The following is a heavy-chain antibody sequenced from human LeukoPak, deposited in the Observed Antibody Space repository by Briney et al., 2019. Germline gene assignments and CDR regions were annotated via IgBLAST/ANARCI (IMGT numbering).Heavy chain of an antibody. V-gene: IGHV3-7*04. CDR2: IKFDESEK. D-gene: IGHD1-1*01. Sequence: GGSLRLSCAASGFTFSSYWMSWVRQAPGKGLEWVASIKFDESEKHYMDSVKGRFTISRDTAKNSRYLQMNSLRVEDTAVYFCARVTTNGYFEYWGQGSLVTVSP. CDR3: ARVTTNGYFEY. CDR1: GFTFSSYW. J-gene: IGHJ4*02.